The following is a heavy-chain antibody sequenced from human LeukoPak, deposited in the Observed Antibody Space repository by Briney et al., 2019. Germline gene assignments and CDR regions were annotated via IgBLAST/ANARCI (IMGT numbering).Heavy chain of an antibody. V-gene: IGHV4-59*01. CDR2: ISYSGST. CDR1: GGSISGDY. D-gene: IGHD6-19*01. CDR3: AREAVSGWYDYFDY. J-gene: IGHJ4*02. Sequence: SETLSLTCTVSGGSISGDYWSWIRQPPGKGLEWIGYISYSGSTNYNPSLKSRVTISVDTSKNQLSLKLTSVTAADTAVYYCAREAVSGWYDYFDYWGQGTLVTVSS.